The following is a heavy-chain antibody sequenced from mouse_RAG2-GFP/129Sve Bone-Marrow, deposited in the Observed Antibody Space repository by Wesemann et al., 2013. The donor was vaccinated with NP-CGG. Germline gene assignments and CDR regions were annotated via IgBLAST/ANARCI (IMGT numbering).Heavy chain of an antibody. D-gene: IGHD2-3*01. J-gene: IGHJ2*01. CDR3: ARDDGYY. CDR1: GFTFSSFG. Sequence: EYGGGLVQPGGSRKLSCAASGFTFSSFGMHWVRQAPEKGLEWVAYISSGSSTIYYADTVKGRFTISRDNPKNTLFLQMTSLRSEDTAMYYCARDDGYYWGQGTTLTVSS. CDR2: ISSGSSTI. V-gene: IGHV5-17*02.